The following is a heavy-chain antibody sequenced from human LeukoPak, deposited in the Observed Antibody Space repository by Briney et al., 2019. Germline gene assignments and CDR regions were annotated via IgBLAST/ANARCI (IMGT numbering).Heavy chain of an antibody. Sequence: GGSLRLSCAASGFTFSSYSMNWVRQAPGKGLEWVSSISSSSSYIYYADSEKGRFTITRDNAKNSLYLQMNSLRAEDTAVYYCARGRAAAGRPYYFDYWGQGTLVTVSS. V-gene: IGHV3-21*01. J-gene: IGHJ4*02. D-gene: IGHD6-13*01. CDR2: ISSSSSYI. CDR1: GFTFSSYS. CDR3: ARGRAAAGRPYYFDY.